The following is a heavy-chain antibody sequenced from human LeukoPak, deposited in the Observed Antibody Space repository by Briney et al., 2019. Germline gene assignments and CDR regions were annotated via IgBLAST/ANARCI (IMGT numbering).Heavy chain of an antibody. J-gene: IGHJ4*02. V-gene: IGHV5-51*01. CDR1: GYSFTTYW. CDR3: ARSSSNYNY. D-gene: IGHD6-13*01. CDR2: IYPDDSDT. Sequence: GGSLKISCKGSGYSFTTYWIGWVRQMPGKGLEWMGIIYPDDSDTRYSPSFQGQVTISADKSISTAYLQWSSLRASDTAMYYCARSSSNYNYWGQGTLVTVSS.